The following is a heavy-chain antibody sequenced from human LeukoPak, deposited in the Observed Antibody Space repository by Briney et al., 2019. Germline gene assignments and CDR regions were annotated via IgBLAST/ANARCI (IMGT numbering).Heavy chain of an antibody. CDR1: GGSISSYY. J-gene: IGHJ5*02. CDR3: ARDLGYYGSGISRGNWFDP. CDR2: IYYSGST. V-gene: IGHV4-59*01. D-gene: IGHD3-10*01. Sequence: PSETLSLTCTVSGGSISSYYWSWIRRPPGKGLEWIGYIYYSGSTNYNPSLKSRVTISVDTSKNQFSLKLSSVTAADTAVYYCARDLGYYGSGISRGNWFDPWGQGTLVTVSS.